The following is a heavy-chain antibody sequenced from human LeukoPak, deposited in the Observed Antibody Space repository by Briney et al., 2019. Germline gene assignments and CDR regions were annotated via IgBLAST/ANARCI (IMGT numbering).Heavy chain of an antibody. V-gene: IGHV1-69*04. J-gene: IGHJ3*02. D-gene: IGHD1-1*01. Sequence: GASVKVSCKASEGTFSSYAISWVRQAPGQGLEWMGRIIPILGIANYAQKFQGRVTITADKSTSTAYMELSSLRSEDTAVYYCARDGVPGTGNDAFDIWGQGTMVTVSS. CDR1: EGTFSSYA. CDR2: IIPILGIA. CDR3: ARDGVPGTGNDAFDI.